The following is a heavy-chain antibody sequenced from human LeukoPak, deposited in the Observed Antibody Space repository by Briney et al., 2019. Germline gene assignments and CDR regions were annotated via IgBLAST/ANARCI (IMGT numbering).Heavy chain of an antibody. J-gene: IGHJ4*02. CDR1: DSISSYY. CDR3: AGVRSTVGWRSFDY. V-gene: IGHV4-59*08. CDR2: SYYTGSP. D-gene: IGHD4-23*01. Sequence: SETLSLTCTVSDSISSYYWSWIRQPPGKGLEWIGHSYYTGSPNYNPSLKSRVTISVDTPKNQFSLKLSSVTAADTAVYYCAGVRSTVGWRSFDYWGQGTLVTVSS.